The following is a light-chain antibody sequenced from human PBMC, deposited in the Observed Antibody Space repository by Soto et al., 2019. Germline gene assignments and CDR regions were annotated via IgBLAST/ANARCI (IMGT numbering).Light chain of an antibody. CDR1: KLGDTY. V-gene: IGLV3-1*01. CDR2: QDS. Sequence: SYELTQPPSVSVSPGQTASITGSGDKLGDTYACWYQQKPGQSPWLVIYQDSERPSGIPERFSGSNCGNTATLTISGTQAMDEADYYCQAWDSSTVIFGGGTKLTVL. J-gene: IGLJ2*01. CDR3: QAWDSSTVI.